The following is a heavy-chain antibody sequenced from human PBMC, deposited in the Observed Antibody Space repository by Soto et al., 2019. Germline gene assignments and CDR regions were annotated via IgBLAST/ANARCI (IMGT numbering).Heavy chain of an antibody. V-gene: IGHV3-21*01. CDR1: GFIFSSYS. Sequence: GGSLRLSCAASGFIFSSYSMNWVRQAPGKGLEWVSSVSSSSSYIYYADSLKGRFTISRDNAKNSLYLQMNSLRVEDTAVYYCARGGDSSGSWPRYWGQGTLVTVSS. D-gene: IGHD3-22*01. J-gene: IGHJ4*02. CDR3: ARGGDSSGSWPRY. CDR2: VSSSSSYI.